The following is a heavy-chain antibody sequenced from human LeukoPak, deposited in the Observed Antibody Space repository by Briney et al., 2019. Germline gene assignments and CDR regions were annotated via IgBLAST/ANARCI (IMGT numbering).Heavy chain of an antibody. Sequence: GGSLRLSCAASGFTFSSYAMHWVRQAPGKGLEWVAVISYDGSNKYYADSVKGRFTISRDNSKNTLYLQMNSLRAEDTAVYYCASARGSFYNWNDSPQDYWGQGTLVTVSS. CDR1: GFTFSSYA. CDR3: ASARGSFYNWNDSPQDY. D-gene: IGHD1-1*01. V-gene: IGHV3-30-3*01. J-gene: IGHJ4*02. CDR2: ISYDGSNK.